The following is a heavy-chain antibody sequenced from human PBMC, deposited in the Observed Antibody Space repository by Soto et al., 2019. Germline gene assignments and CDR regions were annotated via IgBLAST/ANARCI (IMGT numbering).Heavy chain of an antibody. CDR1: GGSISSYY. J-gene: IGHJ4*02. Sequence: LPETLSLTCTVSGGSISSYYWSWIRQPPGKGLEWIGYIYYSGSTNYNPSLKSRVTISVDTSKNQFSLKLSSVTAAGTAVYYCARAERAAGYFDYWGQGTLVTVSS. CDR2: IYYSGST. V-gene: IGHV4-59*01. D-gene: IGHD6-13*01. CDR3: ARAERAAGYFDY.